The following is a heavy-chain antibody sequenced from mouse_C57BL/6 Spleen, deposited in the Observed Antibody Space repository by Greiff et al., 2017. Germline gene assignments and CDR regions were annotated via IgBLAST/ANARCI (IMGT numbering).Heavy chain of an antibody. CDR2: IDPNSGGT. D-gene: IGHD1-1*01. CDR1: GYTFTSYW. V-gene: IGHV1-62-3*01. Sequence: QVQLQQPGAELVKPGASVKLSCKASGYTFTSYWMHWVKQRPGRGLEWIGRIDPNSGGTKYNEKFKSKATLTVDTSSSTAYMQLSSLTSEDSAVYYCSYYYGSSYGFAYWGQGTLVTVSA. CDR3: SYYYGSSYGFAY. J-gene: IGHJ3*01.